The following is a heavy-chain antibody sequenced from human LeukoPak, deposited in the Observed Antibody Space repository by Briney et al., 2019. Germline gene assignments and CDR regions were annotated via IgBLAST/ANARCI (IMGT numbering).Heavy chain of an antibody. CDR1: GYTFTGYY. V-gene: IGHV1-2*02. CDR2: INPNSGGT. D-gene: IGHD6-6*01. CDR3: ARARVRAARPEDY. J-gene: IGHJ4*02. Sequence: APVKVSCKASGYTFTGYYMHWVRQAPGQGLEWMGWINPNSGGTNYAQKFQGRVTMTRDTSISTAYMELSRLRSDDTAVYYCARARVRAARPEDYWGQGTLVTVSS.